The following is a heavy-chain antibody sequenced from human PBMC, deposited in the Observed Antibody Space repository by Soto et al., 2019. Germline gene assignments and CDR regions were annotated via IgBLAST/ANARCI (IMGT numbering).Heavy chain of an antibody. CDR2: IYYSGST. CDR3: ARRYGGNFDY. V-gene: IGHV4-59*01. CDR1: GGSISSYY. J-gene: IGHJ4*02. D-gene: IGHD1-26*01. Sequence: SETLSLTCPVSGGSISSYYWSWIRQPPGKGLEWIGYIYYSGSTNYNPPLKSRVTISVDTSKNQFSLKVRSVTAADTAVYYCARRYGGNFDYWGQGTLVTVSS.